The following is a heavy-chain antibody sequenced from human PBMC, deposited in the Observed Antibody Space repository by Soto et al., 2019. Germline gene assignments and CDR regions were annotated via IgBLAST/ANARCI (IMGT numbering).Heavy chain of an antibody. CDR3: ATSYCSGGSCYLDYYYGMDV. CDR2: FDPEDGET. Sequence: TSVKVSCKVSGYTLTELSMRWVRQAPGKGLEWMGGFDPEDGETIYAQKFQGRVTMTEDTSTDTAYMELSSLRSEDTAVYYCATSYCSGGSCYLDYYYGMDVWGQGTTVTSP. V-gene: IGHV1-24*01. J-gene: IGHJ6*02. D-gene: IGHD2-15*01. CDR1: GYTLTELS.